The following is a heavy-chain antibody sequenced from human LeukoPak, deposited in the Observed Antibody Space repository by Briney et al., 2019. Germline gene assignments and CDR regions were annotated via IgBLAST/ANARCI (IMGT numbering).Heavy chain of an antibody. CDR3: ARDTHYDYVF. Sequence: ETLSLTCTVSGGSISSSSYYWGWIRQPPGKGLEWVSSISSSSSYIYYADSVKGRFTISRDNAKNSLYLQMNSLRAEDTAVYYCARDTHYDYVFWGQGTLVTVSS. D-gene: IGHD3-16*01. J-gene: IGHJ4*02. CDR2: ISSSSSYI. V-gene: IGHV3-21*01. CDR1: GGSISSSS.